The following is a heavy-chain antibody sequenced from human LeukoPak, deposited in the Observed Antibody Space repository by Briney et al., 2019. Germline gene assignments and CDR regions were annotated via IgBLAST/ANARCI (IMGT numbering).Heavy chain of an antibody. V-gene: IGHV4-39*01. CDR2: TYYTGST. J-gene: IGHJ4*02. Sequence: PSETLSLTCTVSGGSVSSYEYYWGWIRQPPGKGLEWIGNTYYTGSTYYNPSLRSRVTMSVDTSKNQFSLKMSPVTAADTAVYYCARSGDAYTPNYWGQGTLVTVSS. CDR3: ARSGDAYTPNY. D-gene: IGHD5-24*01. CDR1: GGSVSSYEYY.